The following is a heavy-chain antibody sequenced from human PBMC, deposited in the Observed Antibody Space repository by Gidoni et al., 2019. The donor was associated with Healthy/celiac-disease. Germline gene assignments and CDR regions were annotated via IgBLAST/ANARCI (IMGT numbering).Heavy chain of an antibody. CDR2: IYWDDDK. V-gene: IGHV2-5*02. CDR3: AHSDYGDASPEYFQH. D-gene: IGHD4-17*01. CDR1: GFSLSTSGVG. Sequence: QITLMESGPTLVKPTQTLTLTCTFSGFSLSTSGVGVGWIRQPPGKALEWLALIYWDDDKRYSPSLKSRLTITKDTFKNQVVLTMTNMDPVDTATYYCAHSDYGDASPEYFQHWGQGTLVTVSS. J-gene: IGHJ1*01.